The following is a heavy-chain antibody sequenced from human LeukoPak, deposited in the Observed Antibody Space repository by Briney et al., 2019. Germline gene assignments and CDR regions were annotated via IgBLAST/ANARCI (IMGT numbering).Heavy chain of an antibody. CDR2: INSDGSST. J-gene: IGHJ5*02. D-gene: IGHD2-15*01. CDR1: GFTFSSYW. Sequence: GGSLRLSCAASGFTFSSYWMHWVRQAPGKGLVWVSRINSDGSSTNYADSVKGRFTISRDNAKNTLYLQMNSLRAEDTAVYYCARPVVAASNWFDPWGQGTLVTVSS. V-gene: IGHV3-74*01. CDR3: ARPVVAASNWFDP.